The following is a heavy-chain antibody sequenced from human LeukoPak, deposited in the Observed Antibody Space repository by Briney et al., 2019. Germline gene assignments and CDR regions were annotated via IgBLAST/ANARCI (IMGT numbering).Heavy chain of an antibody. V-gene: IGHV4-30-4*01. CDR1: GGSISSGDYY. CDR2: IYYSGST. CDR3: ARERPDYGDYVLDY. Sequence: SETLSLTCTVSGGSISSGDYYWSWIRQPPGKGLEWIGYIYYSGSTYYNPSLKSRVTISVDTSKNRFSLKLSSVTAADTAVYYCARERPDYGDYVLDYWGQGTLVTVSS. D-gene: IGHD4-17*01. J-gene: IGHJ4*02.